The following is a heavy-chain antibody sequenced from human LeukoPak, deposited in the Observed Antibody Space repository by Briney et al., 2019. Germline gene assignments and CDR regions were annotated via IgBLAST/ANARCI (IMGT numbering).Heavy chain of an antibody. Sequence: VGSLRLSSAASRFTLRRYSMNWVREAPGERLEWVSYISSSSSTEYYADSVKGRFTISRDNAKNSLFLQMNSLRAEDTAVYYCAGVPYCSGGTCYSFVYWGQGTLVTVSS. CDR3: AGVPYCSGGTCYSFVY. CDR1: RFTLRRYS. CDR2: ISSSSSTE. J-gene: IGHJ4*02. V-gene: IGHV3-48*04. D-gene: IGHD2-15*01.